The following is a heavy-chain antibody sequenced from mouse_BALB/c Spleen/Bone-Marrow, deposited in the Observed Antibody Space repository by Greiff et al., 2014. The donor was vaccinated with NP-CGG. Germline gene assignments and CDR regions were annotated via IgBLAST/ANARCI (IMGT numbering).Heavy chain of an antibody. V-gene: IGHV1-54*01. CDR1: GYAFTNYL. CDR2: INPGGGGT. CDR3: ARGAYYGNYFDY. D-gene: IGHD2-10*01. J-gene: IGHJ2*01. Sequence: VQLQQSGAELVRPGTSVKVSCKASGYAFTNYLIEWVKQRPGQGLEWIGVINPGGGGTNYNEKFKGKATLTADKSSSTAYMQLSSLTSDDSAVYFCARGAYYGNYFDYWGQGTTLTVSS.